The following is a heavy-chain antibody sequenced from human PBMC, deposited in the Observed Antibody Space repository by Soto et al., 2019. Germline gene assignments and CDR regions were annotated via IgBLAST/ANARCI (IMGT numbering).Heavy chain of an antibody. Sequence: GGSLRLSGVASGFTFSTDSMNWVRQAPGKGLEWVAHISTSGATRYYADSVKGRFTISRDNAKTSLYLQMGSLRNEDTAVYYCARFFGSGFDYWGQGTLVTVSS. CDR2: ISTSGATR. D-gene: IGHD6-19*01. J-gene: IGHJ4*02. CDR1: GFTFSTDS. V-gene: IGHV3-48*02. CDR3: ARFFGSGFDY.